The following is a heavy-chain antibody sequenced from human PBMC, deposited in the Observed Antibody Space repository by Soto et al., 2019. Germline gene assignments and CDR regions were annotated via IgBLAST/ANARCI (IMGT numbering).Heavy chain of an antibody. J-gene: IGHJ6*02. Sequence: PGGSLRLSCAASGFTFSSYGMHWVRQAPGKGLEWVAVISYDGSNKYYADSVKGRFTISRDNSKNTLYLQMNSLRAEDTAVYYCAKDPGSGSYWSHYYYGMDVWGQGTTVTVSS. CDR1: GFTFSSYG. V-gene: IGHV3-30*18. CDR3: AKDPGSGSYWSHYYYGMDV. CDR2: ISYDGSNK. D-gene: IGHD1-26*01.